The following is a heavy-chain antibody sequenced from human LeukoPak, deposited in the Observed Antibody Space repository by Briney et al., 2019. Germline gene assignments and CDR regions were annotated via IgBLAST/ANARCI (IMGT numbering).Heavy chain of an antibody. Sequence: GGSLRLSCAASGFTFSDYYMSWIRQAPGKGLEWVSYISTSGSTIYNADSVKGRFTISRDNAKNSLYLQMNSLRAEDTAVYYCAKTSRIAVAGTYYFDHWGQGTLVTVSS. CDR2: ISTSGSTI. CDR3: AKTSRIAVAGTYYFDH. V-gene: IGHV3-11*01. CDR1: GFTFSDYY. J-gene: IGHJ4*02. D-gene: IGHD6-19*01.